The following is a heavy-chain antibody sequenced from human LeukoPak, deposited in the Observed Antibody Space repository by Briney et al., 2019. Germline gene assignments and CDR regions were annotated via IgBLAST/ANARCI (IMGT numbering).Heavy chain of an antibody. Sequence: GGSLRLSCAASGFTFSSYSMNWVRQAPGKGLEWVSSISSSSSYIYYADSVKGRFTISRDNAKNSLYLQMNSLRAEDTAVCYCARGRGGYNNDYGGQGTLVTVSS. J-gene: IGHJ4*02. CDR2: ISSSSSYI. CDR1: GFTFSSYS. V-gene: IGHV3-21*01. CDR3: ARGRGGYNNDY. D-gene: IGHD5-24*01.